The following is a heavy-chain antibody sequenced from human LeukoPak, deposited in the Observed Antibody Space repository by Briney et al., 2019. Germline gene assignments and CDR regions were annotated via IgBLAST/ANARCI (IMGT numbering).Heavy chain of an antibody. CDR2: INPSGGST. CDR3: ARDEFGIAARRVPYFDY. V-gene: IGHV1-46*01. D-gene: IGHD6-6*01. Sequence: ASVKVSCKASGYTFTSYYMHWVRQAPGQGLEWMGIINPSGGSTSYAQKFQGRVTMTRDTSMSTVYMELSSLRSEDTAVYYCARDEFGIAARRVPYFDYWGQGTLVTVSS. J-gene: IGHJ4*02. CDR1: GYTFTSYY.